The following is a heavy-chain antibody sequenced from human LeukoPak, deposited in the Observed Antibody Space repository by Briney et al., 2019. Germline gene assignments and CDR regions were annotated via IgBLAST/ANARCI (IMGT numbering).Heavy chain of an antibody. CDR1: GFTFSSYE. J-gene: IGHJ4*02. CDR2: ISSSGSTI. V-gene: IGHV3-48*03. CDR3: TRVSWRGEIF. D-gene: IGHD3-3*01. Sequence: GGSLRLSCAASGFTFSSYEMNWVRQAPGKGLEWVSYISSSGSTIYYADSVKGRFTISRDNAKNSLYLQMNSLRAEDTAVYYCTRVSWRGEIFWGQGTLVSVSS.